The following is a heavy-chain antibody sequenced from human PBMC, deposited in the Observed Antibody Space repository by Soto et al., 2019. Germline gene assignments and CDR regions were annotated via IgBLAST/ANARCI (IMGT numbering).Heavy chain of an antibody. CDR1: GFTFSSFA. CDR3: AKNQGVELVPLATVDWFDP. D-gene: IGHD1-26*01. CDR2: ISGSGFKK. V-gene: IGHV3-23*01. J-gene: IGHJ5*02. Sequence: GGSLRLSCAASGFTFSSFAMSWVRQAPGKGLEWISSISGSGFKKYYADSVKGRFTISRDNSKSTVYLELNNLSAEDTAVYHCAKNQGVELVPLATVDWFDPWGQGSGVTVAS.